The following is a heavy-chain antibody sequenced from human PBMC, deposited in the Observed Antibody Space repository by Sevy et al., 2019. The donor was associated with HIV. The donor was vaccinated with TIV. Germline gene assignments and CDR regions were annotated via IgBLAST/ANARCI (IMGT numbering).Heavy chain of an antibody. CDR2: IYYSGST. CDR3: ARANPTRDYYYYCMDV. D-gene: IGHD1-1*01. V-gene: IGHV4-59*01. J-gene: IGHJ6*02. Sequence: SETLSLTCTVSGGSISSYYWSWIRQPPGKGLEWIGYIYYSGSTNYNPSLKSRVTISVDTSKNQFALKLSSFTAADTAVYYCARANPTRDYYYYCMDVWGQGTTVTVSS. CDR1: GGSISSYY.